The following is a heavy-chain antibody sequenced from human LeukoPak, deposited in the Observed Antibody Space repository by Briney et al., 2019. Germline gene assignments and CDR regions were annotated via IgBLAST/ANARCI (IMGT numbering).Heavy chain of an antibody. D-gene: IGHD3-10*01. Sequence: SETLSLTCAVYGGSFSGYYWSWIRQPPGKGLEWIGEINHSGSTNYNPSLKSRVTISVDTSKNQFSLKLSSVTAADTAVYYCARWMKGFGKRVSYYFDYWGQGTLVTVSS. CDR2: INHSGST. J-gene: IGHJ4*02. V-gene: IGHV4-34*01. CDR3: ARWMKGFGKRVSYYFDY. CDR1: GGSFSGYY.